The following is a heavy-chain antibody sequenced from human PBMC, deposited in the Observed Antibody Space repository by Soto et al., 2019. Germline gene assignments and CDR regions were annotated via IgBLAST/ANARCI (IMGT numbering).Heavy chain of an antibody. CDR3: ARDQEFDDSSGYYYL. D-gene: IGHD3-22*01. J-gene: IGHJ5*02. V-gene: IGHV4-31*03. CDR2: IYYSGST. CDR1: GGSISSGGYY. Sequence: SETLSLTCTVSGGSISSGGYYWSWIRQHPGKGLEWIGYIYYSGSTYYNPSLKSRVTISVDTSKNQFSLKLSSVTAADTAVYYCARDQEFDDSSGYYYLWGQGTLVTVSS.